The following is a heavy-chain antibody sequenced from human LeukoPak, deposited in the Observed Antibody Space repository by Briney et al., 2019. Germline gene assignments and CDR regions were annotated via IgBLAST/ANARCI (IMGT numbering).Heavy chain of an antibody. CDR3: GKDEGSCGHPCYCEH. CDR1: GLTISSYA. J-gene: IGHJ1*01. V-gene: IGHV3-23*01. Sequence: GGSLRLSCAASGLTISSYAICCVRQGPGKGLEWVSTISIGSGGTTYYADSVKGRFTISIDNTISGDNSKNTLYLQMHNLRAEETALYYCGKDEGSCGHPCYCEHWGQGTLVTVSS. D-gene: IGHD2-15*01. CDR2: ISIGSGGTT.